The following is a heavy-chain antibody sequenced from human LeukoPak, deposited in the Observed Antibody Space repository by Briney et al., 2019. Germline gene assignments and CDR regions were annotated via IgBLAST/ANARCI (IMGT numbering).Heavy chain of an antibody. CDR3: ARDMEQWLVS. D-gene: IGHD6-19*01. V-gene: IGHV3-48*01. J-gene: IGHJ5*02. CDR2: ISSSSSTI. Sequence: GGSLRLSCAASGFTFSSYSMNWVRQAPGKGLEWVSYISSSSSTIYYADSVKGRFTISRDNAKNSLYLQMNSLRAEDTAVYYCARDMEQWLVSWGQGTLVTVSS. CDR1: GFTFSSYS.